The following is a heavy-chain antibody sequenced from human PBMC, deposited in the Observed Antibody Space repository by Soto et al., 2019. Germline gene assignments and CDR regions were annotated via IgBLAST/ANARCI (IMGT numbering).Heavy chain of an antibody. CDR3: AKDRPGYLLEPRTFDY. Sequence: PGRSLGLSCAASGVTVSSYAMSWVRQAPGKGLEWVSAISGSGGSTYYADSVKGRFTISRDNSKNTLYLQMNSLRAEDTAVYYCAKDRPGYLLEPRTFDYWGQGTLVTVSS. CDR1: GVTVSSYA. V-gene: IGHV3-23*01. CDR2: ISGSGGST. J-gene: IGHJ4*02. D-gene: IGHD1-1*01.